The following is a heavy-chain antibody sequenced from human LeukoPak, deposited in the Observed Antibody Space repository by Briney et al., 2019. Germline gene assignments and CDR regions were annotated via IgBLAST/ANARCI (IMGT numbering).Heavy chain of an antibody. J-gene: IGHJ4*02. Sequence: VASVKVSCKASGYTFTSYDINWVRQATGQGLEWMGWMNPNSGNTGYAQKFQGRVTMTRNTSISTAYMELSSLRSEDTAVYYCARGYYDILTGDYWGQETLVTVSS. CDR1: GYTFTSYD. D-gene: IGHD3-9*01. V-gene: IGHV1-8*01. CDR2: MNPNSGNT. CDR3: ARGYYDILTGDY.